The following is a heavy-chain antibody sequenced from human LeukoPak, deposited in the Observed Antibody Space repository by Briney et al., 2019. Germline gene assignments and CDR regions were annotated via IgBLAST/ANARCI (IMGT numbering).Heavy chain of an antibody. CDR1: GFTFTSYV. CDR2: ISGSGNSS. Sequence: PGGSLRLSCAASGFTFTSYVMTWLRQAPGTGLAWASAISGSGNSSYYADSVKGRFTISRDNAKNSLYLQMNSLRAEDTAVYYCARDPPGSRSWSSATVDYWGQGTLVTVSS. J-gene: IGHJ4*02. D-gene: IGHD2-15*01. V-gene: IGHV3-21*01. CDR3: ARDPPGSRSWSSATVDY.